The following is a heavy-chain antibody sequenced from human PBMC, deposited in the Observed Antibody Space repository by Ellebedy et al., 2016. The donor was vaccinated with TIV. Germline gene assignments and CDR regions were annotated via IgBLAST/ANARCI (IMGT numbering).Heavy chain of an antibody. CDR3: ARPRWELGVDY. D-gene: IGHD3-10*01. Sequence: MPSETLSLTCTVSGGSISSSSYYWGWIRQPPGKGLEWIGSIYYSGSTYYNPSLKSRVTISVDTSKNQFSLKLSSVTAADTAVYYCARPRWELGVDYWGQGTLVTVSS. CDR1: GGSISSSSYY. V-gene: IGHV4-39*01. J-gene: IGHJ4*02. CDR2: IYYSGST.